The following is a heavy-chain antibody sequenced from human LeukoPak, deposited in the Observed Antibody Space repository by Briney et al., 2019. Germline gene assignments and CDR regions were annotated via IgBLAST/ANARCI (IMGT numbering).Heavy chain of an antibody. CDR2: IYYSGGT. D-gene: IGHD3-22*01. CDR3: ARLSYPNSSGYPDY. Sequence: PSETLSLTCAVSGYSISSGYYWGWIRQPPGRGLEWIGTIYYSGGTYHNPSLKSRVTISVDTSKNQFSLRLRSVTAADTAVYYCARLSYPNSSGYPDYWGQGTLVTVSS. V-gene: IGHV4-38-2*01. CDR1: GYSISSGYY. J-gene: IGHJ4*02.